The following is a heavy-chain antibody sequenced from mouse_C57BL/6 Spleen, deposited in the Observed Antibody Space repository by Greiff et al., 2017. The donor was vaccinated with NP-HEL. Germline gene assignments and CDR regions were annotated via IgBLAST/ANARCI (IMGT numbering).Heavy chain of an antibody. D-gene: IGHD1-1*01. J-gene: IGHJ4*01. CDR2: IDPSDSYT. CDR3: ARYDYGSSPYYAMDY. CDR1: GYTFTSYW. Sequence: QVQLQQPGAELVKPGASVKLSCKASGYTFTSYWMQWVKQRPGQGLEWIGEIDPSDSYTNYNQKFKGKATLTVDTSSSTAYMQLSSLTSEDSAVYYCARYDYGSSPYYAMDYWGQGTSVTVSS. V-gene: IGHV1-50*01.